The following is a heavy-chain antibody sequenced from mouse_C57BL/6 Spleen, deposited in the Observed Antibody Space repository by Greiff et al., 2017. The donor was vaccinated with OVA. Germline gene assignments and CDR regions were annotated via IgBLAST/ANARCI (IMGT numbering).Heavy chain of an antibody. V-gene: IGHV5-16*01. Sequence: EVMLVESEGGLVQPGSSMKLSCTASGFTFSDYYMAWVRQVPEKGLEWVANINYDGSSTYYLDSLKSRFIISRDNAKNILYLQMSSLKSEDTATYYCARDTVVANFDVWGTGTTVTVSS. J-gene: IGHJ1*03. D-gene: IGHD1-1*01. CDR2: INYDGSST. CDR1: GFTFSDYY. CDR3: ARDTVVANFDV.